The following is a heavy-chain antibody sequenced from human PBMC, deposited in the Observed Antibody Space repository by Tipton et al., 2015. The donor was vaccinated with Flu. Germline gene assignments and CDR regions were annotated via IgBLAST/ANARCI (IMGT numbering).Heavy chain of an antibody. Sequence: SLRLSCAVSGGSISSSNWWSWVRQPPGKGLEWIGEIYHSGSTNYNPSLKSRVTISVDKSKNQFSLKLSSVTAADTAVYYCAKGSGYYSRDAFDIWGQGTMVTVSS. CDR2: IYHSGST. CDR3: AKGSGYYSRDAFDI. J-gene: IGHJ3*02. D-gene: IGHD3-22*01. CDR1: GGSISSSNW. V-gene: IGHV4-4*02.